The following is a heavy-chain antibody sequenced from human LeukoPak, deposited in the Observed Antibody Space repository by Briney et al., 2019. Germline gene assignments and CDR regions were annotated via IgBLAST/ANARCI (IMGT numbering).Heavy chain of an antibody. CDR3: AREIGQGRPLDI. D-gene: IGHD1-26*01. CDR1: GGSISGSY. Sequence: PSETLSLTYNVSGGSISGSYWGWIRQPAGKGLEWIGRIYTSGSTNYNPSLKSRVTMSVDTSKNQFSLNLSSVTAADTAVYHCAREIGQGRPLDIWGQGTMVTVSS. V-gene: IGHV4-4*07. J-gene: IGHJ3*02. CDR2: IYTSGST.